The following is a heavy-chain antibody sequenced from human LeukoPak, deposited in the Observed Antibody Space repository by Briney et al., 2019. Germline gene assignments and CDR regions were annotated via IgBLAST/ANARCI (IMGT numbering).Heavy chain of an antibody. V-gene: IGHV4-34*01. CDR1: GGSFSGYY. CDR3: ARALRGIAARLYPY. D-gene: IGHD6-6*01. Sequence: SETLSLTCAVYGGSFSGYYRSWIRQPPGKGLEWIGEINHSGSTNYNPSLKSRVTISVGTSKNQFSLKLSSVTAADTAVYYCARALRGIAARLYPYWGQGTLVTVSS. J-gene: IGHJ4*02. CDR2: INHSGST.